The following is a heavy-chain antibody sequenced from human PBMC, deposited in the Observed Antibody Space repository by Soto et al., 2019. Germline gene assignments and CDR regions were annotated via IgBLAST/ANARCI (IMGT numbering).Heavy chain of an antibody. CDR3: ARQIRWPGGLFDY. J-gene: IGHJ4*02. CDR1: GGSVSSDSYY. CDR2: IYYSGST. V-gene: IGHV4-61*01. D-gene: IGHD4-17*01. Sequence: QVQLQESGPGLVKPSETLSLTCTVSGGSVSSDSYYWSWIRQPPGKGLEWIGYIYYSGSTNYNPSPKSRVTISVDTSKNQFSLKLSSVTAADTAVYYCARQIRWPGGLFDYWGQGTLVTVSS.